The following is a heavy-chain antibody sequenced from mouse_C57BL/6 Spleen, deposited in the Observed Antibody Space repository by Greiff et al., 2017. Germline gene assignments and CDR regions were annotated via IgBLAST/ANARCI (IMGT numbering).Heavy chain of an antibody. Sequence: QVQLQQPGAELVMPGASVKLSCKASGYTFTRYWMHWVKQRPGQGLEWIGEIDPSDSYTNYNQKFKGKSTLTVDNSSSTAYMQLSSLTSEDSAVYNCARFYSNYEWYFDVWGTGTTVTVSS. D-gene: IGHD2-5*01. CDR2: IDPSDSYT. V-gene: IGHV1-69*01. J-gene: IGHJ1*03. CDR1: GYTFTRYW. CDR3: ARFYSNYEWYFDV.